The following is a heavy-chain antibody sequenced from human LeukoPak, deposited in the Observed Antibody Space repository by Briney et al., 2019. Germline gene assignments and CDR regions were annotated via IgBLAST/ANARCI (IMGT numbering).Heavy chain of an antibody. CDR1: GFTFSRYW. CDR3: AREHYFYHMDA. CDR2: IKKDGSEK. Sequence: PGGSLRLSCAASGFTFSRYWMSWVRQAPGKGLEWVANIKKDGSEKYYVDSVKGRFTISRDNAENSLYLQMNSLRAEDTAVYYCAREHYFYHMDAWGEGTTVTVSS. V-gene: IGHV3-7*01. J-gene: IGHJ6*03.